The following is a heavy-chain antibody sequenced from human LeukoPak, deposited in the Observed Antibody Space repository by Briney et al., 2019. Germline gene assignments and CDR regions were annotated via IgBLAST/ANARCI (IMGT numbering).Heavy chain of an antibody. D-gene: IGHD3-10*01. Sequence: PGGSLRLSCAGSGFAFSDYYMTWIRQAPGKGLEWISYITSSGSTIHYADSVKGRFTISRDNAKNSVYLEMSDLRLEDTALYYCARDRSSGGAFDIWGRGTMVTVSS. CDR2: ITSSGSTI. J-gene: IGHJ3*02. CDR1: GFAFSDYY. V-gene: IGHV3-11*01. CDR3: ARDRSSGGAFDI.